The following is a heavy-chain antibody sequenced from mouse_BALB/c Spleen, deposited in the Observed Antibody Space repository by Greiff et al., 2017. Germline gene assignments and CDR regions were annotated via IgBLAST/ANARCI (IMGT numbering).Heavy chain of an antibody. Sequence: EVMLVESGGDLVKPGGSLKLSCAASGFTFSSYGMSWVRQTPDKRLEWVATISSGGSYTYYPDSVKGRFTISRDNAKNTLYLQMSSLKSEDTAMYYCARLRYGNYGEAMDYWGQGTSVTVSS. CDR3: ARLRYGNYGEAMDY. CDR2: ISSGGSYT. CDR1: GFTFSSYG. J-gene: IGHJ4*01. D-gene: IGHD2-10*02. V-gene: IGHV5-6*02.